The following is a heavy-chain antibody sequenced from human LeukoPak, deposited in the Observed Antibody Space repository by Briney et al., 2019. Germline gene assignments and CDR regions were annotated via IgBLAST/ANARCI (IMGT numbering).Heavy chain of an antibody. Sequence: PSETLSLTCAVYGGSFSGYYWSWIRQPPGKGLEWIGEINHSGSTNYNPSLKSRVTISVDTSKNQFSLKLSSVTAADTAVYYCARERVIAARPHFIYYYYMDVWGKGTTVTVSS. CDR1: GGSFSGYY. CDR2: INHSGST. J-gene: IGHJ6*03. V-gene: IGHV4-34*01. CDR3: ARERVIAARPHFIYYYYMDV. D-gene: IGHD6-6*01.